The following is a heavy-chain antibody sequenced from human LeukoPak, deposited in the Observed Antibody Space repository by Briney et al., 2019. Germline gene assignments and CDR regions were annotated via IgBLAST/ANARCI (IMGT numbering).Heavy chain of an antibody. V-gene: IGHV4-34*01. Sequence: SETLSLTCAVYGGSFSGYYWSWIRQPPGKGLEWIGEINHSGSTNYNPSLKSRVTISVDTSKNQFSLKLSSVTAADTAVYYCAGGHSSSRRFDPWGQGTLVTVSS. CDR3: AGGHSSSRRFDP. CDR2: INHSGST. CDR1: GGSFSGYY. J-gene: IGHJ5*02. D-gene: IGHD6-6*01.